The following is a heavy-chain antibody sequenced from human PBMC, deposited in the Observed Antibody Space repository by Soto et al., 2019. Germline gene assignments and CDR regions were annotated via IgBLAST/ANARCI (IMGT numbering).Heavy chain of an antibody. J-gene: IGHJ6*02. CDR1: GFTFSSYA. CDR3: VKDQDYDILTGTLMDV. CDR2: ISGSGGST. D-gene: IGHD3-9*01. V-gene: IGHV3-23*01. Sequence: GGSLRLSCAASGFTFSSYAMSWVRQAPGKGLEWVSAISGSGGSTYYADSVKGRFTISRDNSKNTLYLQMNSLRAEDTAVYYCVKDQDYDILTGTLMDVWGQGTTVTVSS.